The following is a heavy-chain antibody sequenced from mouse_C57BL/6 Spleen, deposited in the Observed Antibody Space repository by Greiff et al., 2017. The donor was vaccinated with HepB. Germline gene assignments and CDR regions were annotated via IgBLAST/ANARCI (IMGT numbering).Heavy chain of an antibody. CDR1: GYTFTSYW. V-gene: IGHV1-7*01. CDR3: ARLITTVVGYFDV. J-gene: IGHJ1*03. CDR2: INPSSGYT. D-gene: IGHD1-1*01. Sequence: VQLQQSGAELAKPGASVKLSCKASGYTFTSYWMHWVKQRPGQGLEWIGYINPSSGYTKYNQKFKDKATLTADKSSSTAYMQLSSLTYEDSAVYYGARLITTVVGYFDVWGTGTTVTVSS.